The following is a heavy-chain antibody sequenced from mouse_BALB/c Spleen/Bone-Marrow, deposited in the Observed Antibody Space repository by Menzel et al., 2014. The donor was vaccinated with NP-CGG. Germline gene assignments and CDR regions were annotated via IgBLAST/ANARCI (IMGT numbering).Heavy chain of an antibody. D-gene: IGHD2-4*01. J-gene: IGHJ4*01. V-gene: IGHV2-9*02. Sequence: VMLVESGPGLVAPSQSLSITCTVSGFSLTSYGVHWVRQPPGKGLEWLGVIWAGGSTNYNSALMSRLGISKDNSKSQVFLKMNSLQTDDTAMYYCARESTMITSMDYWGRGTSVTVSS. CDR2: IWAGGST. CDR3: ARESTMITSMDY. CDR1: GFSLTSYG.